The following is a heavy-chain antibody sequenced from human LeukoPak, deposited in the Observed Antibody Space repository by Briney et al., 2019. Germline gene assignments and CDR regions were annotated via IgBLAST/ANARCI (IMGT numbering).Heavy chain of an antibody. CDR2: ISAYNGNT. CDR1: GYTFTGYG. D-gene: IGHD3-3*01. CDR3: ARVYYDFWSGFSDAFDI. V-gene: IGHV1-18*01. Sequence: ASVKVSCKASGYTFTGYGISWVRQAPGQGLEWMGWISAYNGNTNYAQKLQGRVTMTTDTSTSTAYMELRSLRSDDTAVYYCARVYYDFWSGFSDAFDIWGQGTMVTVSS. J-gene: IGHJ3*02.